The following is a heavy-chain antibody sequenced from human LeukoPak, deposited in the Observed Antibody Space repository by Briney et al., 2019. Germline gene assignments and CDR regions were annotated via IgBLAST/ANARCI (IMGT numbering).Heavy chain of an antibody. D-gene: IGHD3-22*01. Sequence: GGSLRLSCAASGFTFSSYAMSWVRQVPGKGLEWVSVISGSGDNTYYADSVKGRFTISRDNSKNTLYVQVNSLGTEDTAAYYCAKGSYYDSSGSFYFDYWGQGTLVTVSS. CDR2: ISGSGDNT. J-gene: IGHJ4*02. CDR3: AKGSYYDSSGSFYFDY. CDR1: GFTFSSYA. V-gene: IGHV3-23*01.